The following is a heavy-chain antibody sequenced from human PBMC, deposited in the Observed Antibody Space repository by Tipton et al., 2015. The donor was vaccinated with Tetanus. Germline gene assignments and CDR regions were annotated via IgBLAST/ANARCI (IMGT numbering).Heavy chain of an antibody. D-gene: IGHD2-2*01. CDR2: ISRSGSTT. J-gene: IGHJ6*02. CDR3: ARIIADCSSSSCSKQTLYYGMDV. Sequence: SLRLSCAASGFTFSSYDMNWVRQAPGKGLEWVSDISRSGSTTSYAGPVKGRFTISRDNAKNSLYLQMNSLRAEDTAAYYWARIIADCSSSSCSKQTLYYGMDVWGRGTTVTVSS. CDR1: GFTFSSYD. V-gene: IGHV3-48*03.